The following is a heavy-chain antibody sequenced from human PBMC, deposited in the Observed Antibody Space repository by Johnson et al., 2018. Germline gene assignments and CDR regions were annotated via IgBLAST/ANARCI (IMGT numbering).Heavy chain of an antibody. CDR1: GGTFSRYA. Sequence: QVQLVQSGAEVKKPGSSVKVSCTASGGTFSRYAISWVRQAPGQGLEWMGGIIPIFGKANYAQKFQGRVTITADESTSTAYMELSSLRSEDTAVYYCARETIGDYDSSESGMDVWGQGTTVTVSS. CDR2: IIPIFGKA. CDR3: ARETIGDYDSSESGMDV. V-gene: IGHV1-69*12. J-gene: IGHJ6*02. D-gene: IGHD3-3*01.